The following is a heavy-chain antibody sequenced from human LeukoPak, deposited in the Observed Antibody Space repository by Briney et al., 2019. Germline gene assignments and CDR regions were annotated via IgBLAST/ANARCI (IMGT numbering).Heavy chain of an antibody. CDR1: GFTFSSYA. V-gene: IGHV3-48*04. J-gene: IGHJ2*01. CDR2: LTSSSSTI. Sequence: GGSLRLSCAASGFTFSSYAMNWVRQAPGKGLEWLSYLTSSSSTIYYADSVKGRFTISRDNAKNSLYLQMNSLRAEDTAVYYCARGLGTTAWYFDLWGRGTLVTVSS. D-gene: IGHD1-14*01. CDR3: ARGLGTTAWYFDL.